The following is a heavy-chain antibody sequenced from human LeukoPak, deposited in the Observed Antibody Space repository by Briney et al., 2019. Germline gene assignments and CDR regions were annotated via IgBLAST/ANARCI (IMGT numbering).Heavy chain of an antibody. D-gene: IGHD2-2*01. J-gene: IGHJ4*02. CDR3: ARGIGYCSSTSCSDFDY. V-gene: IGHV3-33*01. Sequence: QAGGSLRLSCVASGFTFSNYGMHWVRQAPGKGLEWVAVISYDGSNKNYGDSVKGRFTISRDDSKNTLFLQMNSLRAEDTAVYHCARGIGYCSSTSCSDFDYWGQGTLVTVSS. CDR1: GFTFSNYG. CDR2: ISYDGSNK.